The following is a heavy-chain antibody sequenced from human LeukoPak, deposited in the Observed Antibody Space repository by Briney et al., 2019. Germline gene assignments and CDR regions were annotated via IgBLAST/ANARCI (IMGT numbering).Heavy chain of an antibody. CDR1: GFTFSSYG. D-gene: IGHD3/OR15-3a*01. CDR2: ISYDGSSK. Sequence: PGGSLRLSCAASGFTFSSYGMHWVRQAPGKGLEWVAVISYDGSSKYYADSVKGRFTISRDNSKNTLYLQMNSLRAEDTAVYYCAKDRLGPVDYWGQGTLVTVSS. V-gene: IGHV3-30*18. CDR3: AKDRLGPVDY. J-gene: IGHJ4*02.